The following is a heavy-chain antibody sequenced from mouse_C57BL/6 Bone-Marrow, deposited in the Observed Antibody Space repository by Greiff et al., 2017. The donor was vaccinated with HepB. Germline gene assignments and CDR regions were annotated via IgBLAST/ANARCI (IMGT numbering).Heavy chain of an antibody. CDR3: ARLEYDYVDWFAY. CDR2: IDPSDSYT. J-gene: IGHJ3*01. CDR1: GYTFTSYW. V-gene: IGHV1-50*01. Sequence: QVQLQQPGAELVKPGASVKLSCKASGYTFTSYWMQWVKQRPGQGLEWIGEIDPSDSYTNYNQTFKGKATLTVDTSSSAAYMQLSSLTSEDSAVYYCARLEYDYVDWFAYWGQGTLVTVSA. D-gene: IGHD2-4*01.